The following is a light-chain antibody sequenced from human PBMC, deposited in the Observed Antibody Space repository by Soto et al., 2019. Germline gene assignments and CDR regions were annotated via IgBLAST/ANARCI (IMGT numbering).Light chain of an antibody. V-gene: IGKV3-15*01. CDR1: QSVSSN. CDR2: GAS. J-gene: IGKJ1*01. CDR3: QQYNNWPRT. Sequence: EIVMTQSPATLSVSQGERATLSCRASQSVSSNLAWYQQKPGQAPRLLIYGASTRATGIPARFSGSGSGTEFTLTISSLLSEDFAVYYCQQYNNWPRTCGQGTKVEIK.